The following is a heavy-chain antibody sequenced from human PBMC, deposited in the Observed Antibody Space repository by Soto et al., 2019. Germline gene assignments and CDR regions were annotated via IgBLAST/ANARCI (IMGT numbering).Heavy chain of an antibody. J-gene: IGHJ4*02. D-gene: IGHD1-26*01. CDR2: IKQDGSEK. CDR1: GFTFSSYA. Sequence: PGGSLRLSCAASGFTFSSYAMSWVRQAPGKGLEWVANIKQDGSEKYYVNSVEGRFTISRDNTKNSLYLQMNSLRAEDTALYYCASRPPGGTYHGVFDYWGQGTQVTVSS. CDR3: ASRPPGGTYHGVFDY. V-gene: IGHV3-7*01.